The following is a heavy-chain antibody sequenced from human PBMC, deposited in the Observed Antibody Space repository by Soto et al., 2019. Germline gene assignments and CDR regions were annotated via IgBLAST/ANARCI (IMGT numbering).Heavy chain of an antibody. CDR3: ARSHRDNWGSPDYFDY. V-gene: IGHV4-31*03. D-gene: IGHD7-27*01. CDR1: GGSISSGGYY. Sequence: SETLSLTCTVSGGSISSGGYYLSWIRQHPGKGLEWIGSIYYNGDTYYNPSLKSRVSISIDTSKNQFSLRLTSVTAAETAVYYCARSHRDNWGSPDYFDYWGQGTLVTVSS. CDR2: IYYNGDT. J-gene: IGHJ4*02.